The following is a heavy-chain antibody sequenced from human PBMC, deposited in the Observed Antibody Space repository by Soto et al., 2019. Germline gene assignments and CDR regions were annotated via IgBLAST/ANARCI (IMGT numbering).Heavy chain of an antibody. CDR2: TYYRSKWYN. J-gene: IGHJ6*02. CDR3: ARDARDSSSGYYYYYGMDV. Sequence: SQTLSLTCAISGDSVSSNSAAWNWIRQSPSRGLEWLGRTYYRSKWYNDYAVSVKSRITINPDTSKNQFSLQLNSVTPEDTAVYYCARDARDSSSGYYYYYGMDVWGQGTTVTVSS. D-gene: IGHD6-6*01. CDR1: GDSVSSNSAA. V-gene: IGHV6-1*01.